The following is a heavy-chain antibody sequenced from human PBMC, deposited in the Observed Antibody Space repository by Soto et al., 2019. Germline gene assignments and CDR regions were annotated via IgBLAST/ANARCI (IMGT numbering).Heavy chain of an antibody. J-gene: IGHJ4*02. V-gene: IGHV1-18*01. D-gene: IGHD1-26*01. CDR1: GYTFTNYG. CDR3: ARGSRIVGASVGLGY. CDR2: INIYNGNT. Sequence: ASVKVSCKTSGYTFTNYGVSWVRQAPGQGLEWMGWINIYNGNTNYAQRFQGRVTMTTDTSTSTAYMELSSLRSEDTAVYYCARGSRIVGASVGLGYWGQGTLVTAPQ.